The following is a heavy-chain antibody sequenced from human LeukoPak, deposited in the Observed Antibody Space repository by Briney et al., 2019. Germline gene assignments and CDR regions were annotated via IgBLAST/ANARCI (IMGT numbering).Heavy chain of an antibody. J-gene: IGHJ1*01. CDR1: GGSTNTGGYF. Sequence: SQTLSLTCTVSGGSTNTGGYFWSWIRQPPGEGLEWIGYVFRTGRTSYNPSLGSRVTISLDRSRNQFSLRLTSVTAADSAMYYCASDRAAAGIKYFQHWGQGTLVTVSS. CDR3: ASDRAAAGIKYFQH. CDR2: VFRTGRT. V-gene: IGHV4-30-2*01. D-gene: IGHD6-13*01.